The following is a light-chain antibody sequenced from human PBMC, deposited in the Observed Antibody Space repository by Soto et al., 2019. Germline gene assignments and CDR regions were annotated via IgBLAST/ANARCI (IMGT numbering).Light chain of an antibody. J-gene: IGKJ4*01. Sequence: MTQSPSSLSVSPGERATLSCRASQSVSSDLAWYEQKPGQAPRLLIYGASTRATGIPARFSGSGSGTEFTLTISSLQSEDFAVYYCQQYNNWPLTFGGGTKVEIK. CDR2: GAS. CDR1: QSVSSD. V-gene: IGKV3-15*01. CDR3: QQYNNWPLT.